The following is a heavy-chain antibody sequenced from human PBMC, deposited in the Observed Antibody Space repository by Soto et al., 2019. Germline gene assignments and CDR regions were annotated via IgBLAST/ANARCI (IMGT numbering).Heavy chain of an antibody. CDR1: GGSISSRNW. D-gene: IGHD4-4*01. CDR2: IYHRGST. J-gene: IGHJ4*02. Sequence: SETLSLTCAVSGGSISSRNWWSWVRQPPGKGLEWIGEIYHRGSTNYNPSLKSRVTISVDKSKNQFSLKLSSVTAADTAVYYCARGMTTVTTLDYWGQGTLVTVSS. V-gene: IGHV4-4*02. CDR3: ARGMTTVTTLDY.